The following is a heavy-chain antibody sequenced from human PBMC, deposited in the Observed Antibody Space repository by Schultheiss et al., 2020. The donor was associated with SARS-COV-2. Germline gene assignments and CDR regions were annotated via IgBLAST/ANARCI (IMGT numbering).Heavy chain of an antibody. V-gene: IGHV3-NL1*01. D-gene: IGHD6-19*01. J-gene: IGHJ4*02. CDR3: ASYWSSGWYY. CDR1: GFTFSDYG. Sequence: GGSLRLSCAASGFTFSDYGMHWVRQAPGKGLEWVSSISGGGGSTYYADSVKGRFTISRDNSKNTLYLQMNSLRAEDTAVYYCASYWSSGWYYWGQGTLVTVSS. CDR2: ISGGGGST.